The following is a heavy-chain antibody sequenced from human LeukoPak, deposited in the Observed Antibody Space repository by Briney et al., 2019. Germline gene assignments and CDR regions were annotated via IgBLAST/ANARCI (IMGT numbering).Heavy chain of an antibody. V-gene: IGHV3-53*01. CDR2: IYRGGAT. D-gene: IGHD6-13*01. CDR3: AREPNIAAAVEHAFDI. CDR1: GFTVSNIY. Sequence: GGSLRLSCAASGFTVSNIYMNWVRQAPGKGLEWVSVIYRGGATNYADSVKGRFTISRDNSKNTLYLQMNSLRAEDTAVYYCAREPNIAAAVEHAFDIWGQGTMVTVSS. J-gene: IGHJ3*02.